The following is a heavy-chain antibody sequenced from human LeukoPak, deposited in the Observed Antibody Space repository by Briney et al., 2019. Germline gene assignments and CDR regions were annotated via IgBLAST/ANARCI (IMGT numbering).Heavy chain of an antibody. V-gene: IGHV4-39*01. CDR1: GASISSSSYY. D-gene: IGHD3-22*01. CDR3: ARGIDTAMVTWEKDYYGSSGYHYFDY. J-gene: IGHJ4*02. Sequence: SETLSLTCTVSGASISSSSYYWGWIRQPPGKGLEWIGSIYYSGSTYYNPSLKSRVTISVDTSKNQFSLKLSSVTAADTAVYYCARGIDTAMVTWEKDYYGSSGYHYFDYWGQGTLVTVSS. CDR2: IYYSGST.